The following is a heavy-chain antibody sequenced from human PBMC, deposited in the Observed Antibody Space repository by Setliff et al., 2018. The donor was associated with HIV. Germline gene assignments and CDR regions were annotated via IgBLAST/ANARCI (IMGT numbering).Heavy chain of an antibody. V-gene: IGHV4-61*09. CDR3: ARDARWLQFPYFDY. J-gene: IGHJ4*01. Sequence: PSETLSLTCTVSGGSITSGNYFWNWIRQPAGKGLEWIGHIYTDGSTNYNPSFRSRVTVSVDSSKNQFSLKLSSVTAADTAVYYCARDARWLQFPYFDYWGQGTLVTVSS. CDR1: GGSITSGNYF. CDR2: IYTDGST. D-gene: IGHD5-12*01.